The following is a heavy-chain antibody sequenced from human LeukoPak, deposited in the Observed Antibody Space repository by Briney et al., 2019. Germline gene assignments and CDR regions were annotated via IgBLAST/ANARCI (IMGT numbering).Heavy chain of an antibody. CDR2: ISYDGSNK. CDR3: AKDLQDTAMVY. CDR1: GFTFSSYG. V-gene: IGHV3-30*18. J-gene: IGHJ4*02. Sequence: GGSLRLSCAASGFTFSSYGMHWVRQAPGKGLEWVAVISYDGSNKYNADSVKGRFTISRDNSKNTLYLQMNSLRAEDTAVYYCAKDLQDTAMVYWGQGTLATVSS. D-gene: IGHD5-18*01.